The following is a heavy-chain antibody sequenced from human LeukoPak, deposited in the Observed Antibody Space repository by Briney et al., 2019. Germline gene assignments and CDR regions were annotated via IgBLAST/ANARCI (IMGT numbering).Heavy chain of an antibody. V-gene: IGHV4-39*07. Sequence: SETLSLTCTVSGGSISSSSYSWGWIRQPPGKGLEWIGSMYSSGSTYYNPSLKSRVTISVETSKNLFSLKLSSVTAADTAVYYCARLTGYMIEDYFDYWGQGTLVTVSS. CDR3: ARLTGYMIEDYFDY. D-gene: IGHD3-22*01. CDR2: MYSSGST. CDR1: GGSISSSSYS. J-gene: IGHJ4*02.